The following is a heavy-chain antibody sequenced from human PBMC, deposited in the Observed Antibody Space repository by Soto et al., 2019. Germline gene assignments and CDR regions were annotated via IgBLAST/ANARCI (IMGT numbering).Heavy chain of an antibody. CDR1: GFTFSSYG. V-gene: IGHV3-33*01. D-gene: IGHD3-16*01. J-gene: IGHJ6*02. CDR3: ARDGAFPYYYYGMDV. Sequence: LRLSCSASGFTFSSYGMHWVRQAPGKGLEWVAVIWYDGSNKYYADSVKGRFTISRDNSKNTLYLQMNSLRAEDTAVYYCARDGAFPYYYYGMDVWGQGTTVTVSS. CDR2: IWYDGSNK.